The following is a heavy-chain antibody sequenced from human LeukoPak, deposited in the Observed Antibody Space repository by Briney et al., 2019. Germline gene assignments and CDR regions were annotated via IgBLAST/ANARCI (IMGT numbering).Heavy chain of an antibody. CDR3: ARHKDYGDSRGYFDY. Sequence: SETLSLTCTVSGGSISSGSYYWSWIRQPAGKGLEWIGRIYTSGSTNYNPSLKRRVTISVDTSKNQFSLKLSSVTAADTAVYYCARHKDYGDSRGYFDYWGQGTLVTVSS. CDR1: GGSISSGSYY. CDR2: IYTSGST. D-gene: IGHD4-17*01. V-gene: IGHV4-61*02. J-gene: IGHJ4*02.